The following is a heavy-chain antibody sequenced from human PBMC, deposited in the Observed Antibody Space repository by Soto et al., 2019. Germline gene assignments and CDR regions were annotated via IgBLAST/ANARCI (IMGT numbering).Heavy chain of an antibody. CDR1: GGFVINQY. V-gene: IGHV4-4*09. D-gene: IGHD2-21*01. CDR2: IYRSGST. Sequence: PEARSLTRTGSGGFVINQYWSGIRRPPWRGLEWIGYIYRSGSTKYNPSLKSRLTISVDTSKNQFSLKLSSVTAADTAVYYCARPLHSGHMDVWGKGSTVTVSS. CDR3: ARPLHSGHMDV. J-gene: IGHJ6*03.